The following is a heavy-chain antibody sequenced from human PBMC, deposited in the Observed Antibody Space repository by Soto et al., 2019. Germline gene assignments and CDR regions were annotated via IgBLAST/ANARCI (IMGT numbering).Heavy chain of an antibody. J-gene: IGHJ3*01. V-gene: IGHV3-74*01. D-gene: IGHD3-10*01. Sequence: EVQLVESGGGLVQPGESLRLSCAASGFTFSDYWIHWVRQAPGKGLVWVSRIKFDGSSANYADSVKGRFTISRDNAKDTVYLQMNSLGAEDTAAYYCARGVRGHYGFDVWGQGTIVTVSS. CDR3: ARGVRGHYGFDV. CDR1: GFTFSDYW. CDR2: IKFDGSSA.